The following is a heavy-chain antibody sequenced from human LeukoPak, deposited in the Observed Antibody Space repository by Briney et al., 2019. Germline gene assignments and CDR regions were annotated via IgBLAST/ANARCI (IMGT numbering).Heavy chain of an antibody. J-gene: IGHJ4*02. V-gene: IGHV3-23*01. CDR2: ISSSGGHT. CDR3: SKHRIAVAGRSPYFED. D-gene: IGHD6-19*01. CDR1: GFTFSTYA. Sequence: GSLRLSCAVSGFTFSTYAMSWVRQAPGKGLESVSTISSSGGHTYYADSVKGRFTISRDNSKNTLYLQMNSLRAEDTAVYYCSKHRIAVAGRSPYFEDWGQGTLVTVSS.